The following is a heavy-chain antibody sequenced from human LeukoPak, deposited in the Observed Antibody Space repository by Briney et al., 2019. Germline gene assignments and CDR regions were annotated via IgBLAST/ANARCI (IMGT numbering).Heavy chain of an antibody. J-gene: IGHJ6*03. CDR1: GFTFSSYG. CDR2: IRYDGSNK. Sequence: GGSLRLSCAASGFTFSSYGMHWVRQAPGKGLEWVAFIRYDGSNKYYADSVKGRFTISRDNAKNSLYLQMNSLRAEDTAVYYCARDLRVAAAGSWFDYMDVWGKGTTVTVSS. V-gene: IGHV3-30*02. CDR3: ARDLRVAAAGSWFDYMDV. D-gene: IGHD6-13*01.